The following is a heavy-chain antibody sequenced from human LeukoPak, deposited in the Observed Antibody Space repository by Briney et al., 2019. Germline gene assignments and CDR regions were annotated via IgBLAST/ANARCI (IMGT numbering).Heavy chain of an antibody. Sequence: GSLRLSCSASGFTLITYWMHWVRQAPGKGLVWVSNIYAHGTNTTYADSVKGRFTISRDSAKNTVFLQMNSLRAEDTAVYYCAAYGDNSDFAYWGQGTLVTVSS. CDR1: GFTLITYW. J-gene: IGHJ4*02. CDR2: IYAHGTNT. V-gene: IGHV3-74*01. D-gene: IGHD4-23*01. CDR3: AAYGDNSDFAY.